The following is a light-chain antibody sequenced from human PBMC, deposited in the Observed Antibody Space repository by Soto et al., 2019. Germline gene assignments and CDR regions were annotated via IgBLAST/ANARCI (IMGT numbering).Light chain of an antibody. J-gene: IGKJ4*01. CDR3: QQLNSYPLT. V-gene: IGKV2-30*01. Sequence: DVVMTQSPLSLPVTLGQPASISCRSSQSLVYSDGNTYLNWFQQRPGQSPRRLIYKVSNRDSGVPDRFSGSGSGTDFTLTISSLQPEDFATYFCQQLNSYPLTFGGGTKVEIK. CDR2: KVS. CDR1: QSLVYSDGNTY.